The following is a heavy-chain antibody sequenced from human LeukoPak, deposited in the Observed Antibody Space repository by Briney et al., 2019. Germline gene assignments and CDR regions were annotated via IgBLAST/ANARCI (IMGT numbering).Heavy chain of an antibody. D-gene: IGHD6-19*01. V-gene: IGHV7-4-1*02. CDR2: INTNTGNP. CDR3: ARDSSGWYFDY. Sequence: ASVKVSCKASGYTFTSSAMNSVRQAPGHGLEWMGWINTNTGNPTYAQGFTGRFVFSLDTSVSTAYLQISSLKAEDTAVYYCARDSSGWYFDYWGQGTLVTVSS. CDR1: GYTFTSSA. J-gene: IGHJ4*02.